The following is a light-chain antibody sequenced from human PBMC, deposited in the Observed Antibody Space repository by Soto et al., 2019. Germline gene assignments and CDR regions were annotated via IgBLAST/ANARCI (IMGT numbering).Light chain of an antibody. CDR1: QSVSSSY. V-gene: IGKV3-20*01. J-gene: IGKJ1*01. CDR3: QQFGSSWWT. Sequence: ESVLTQSPGTLSLSPGEKATLSCRASQSVSSSYLAWYQQKPGQAPRLLIYGASSRATGIPDRFSGSGSGTDFTLTVIRLEPEDSAVYYCQQFGSSWWTFGQGTKVDIK. CDR2: GAS.